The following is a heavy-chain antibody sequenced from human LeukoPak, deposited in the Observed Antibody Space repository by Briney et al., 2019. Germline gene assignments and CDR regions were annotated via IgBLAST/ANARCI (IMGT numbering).Heavy chain of an antibody. J-gene: IGHJ4*02. V-gene: IGHV4-39*01. Sequence: PSETLSLPCTVSGGSISSSSYYWGWIRQPPGKGLEWIGSIYYSGSTYYNPSLKSRVTISVDTSKNQFSLKLSSVTAADTAVYYCASSGWTALYYFDYWGQGTLVTVSS. CDR1: GGSISSSSYY. CDR3: ASSGWTALYYFDY. CDR2: IYYSGST. D-gene: IGHD2-15*01.